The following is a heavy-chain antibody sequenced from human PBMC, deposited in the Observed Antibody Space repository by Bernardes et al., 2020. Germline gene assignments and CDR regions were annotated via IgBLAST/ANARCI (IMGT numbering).Heavy chain of an antibody. CDR2: MNPNSGNT. CDR1: GYTFTSYD. V-gene: IGHV1-8*01. J-gene: IGHJ5*02. Sequence: ASVKVSCKASGYTFTSYDINWVRQATGQGLEWMGWMNPNSGNTGYAQKFQGRVTMTRNTSISTAYMELSSLRSEDTAVYYCARRGRYCSSTSCRTNWFDPWGQGTLVTVSS. D-gene: IGHD2-2*01. CDR3: ARRGRYCSSTSCRTNWFDP.